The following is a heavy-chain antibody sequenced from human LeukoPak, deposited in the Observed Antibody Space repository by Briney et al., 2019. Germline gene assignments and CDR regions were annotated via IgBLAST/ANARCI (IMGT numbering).Heavy chain of an antibody. V-gene: IGHV3-21*04. CDR2: ISSSSSYI. CDR3: ARGGDYDFWSGYYTNYYGMDV. J-gene: IGHJ6*02. D-gene: IGHD3-3*01. CDR1: GFTFSSYS. Sequence: GGSLRLSCAASGFTFSSYSMNWVRQAPGKGLEWVSSISSSSSYIYYADTVKGRFAISRDNAKNSLYLQMNSLRAEDTAVYYCARGGDYDFWSGYYTNYYGMDVWGQGTTVTVSS.